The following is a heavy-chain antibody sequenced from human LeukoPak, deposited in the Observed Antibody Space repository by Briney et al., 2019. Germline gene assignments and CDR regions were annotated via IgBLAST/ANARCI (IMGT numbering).Heavy chain of an antibody. CDR1: GFTFSNYG. CDR3: AKVPLVTVTTSGSWFDP. J-gene: IGHJ5*02. CDR2: VSYDGSNQ. V-gene: IGHV3-30*18. D-gene: IGHD4-17*01. Sequence: GRSLRLSCVASGFTFSNYGMHWVRQAPGKGLEWVAVVSYDGSNQYYADSVKGRFTISRDNSKNTLYLQMNSLRTEDTAVYYCAKVPLVTVTTSGSWFDPWGQGTLVTVSS.